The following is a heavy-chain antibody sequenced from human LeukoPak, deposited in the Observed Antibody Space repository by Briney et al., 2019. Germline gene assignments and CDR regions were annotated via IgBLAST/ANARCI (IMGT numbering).Heavy chain of an antibody. CDR3: ARAGDSSGYYYSRYYFDY. Sequence: SETLSLTCTASGGSINSYYWSWIRQPPGKGLEWIGSIYHSGSTYYNPSLKSRLTMSVDTSKNQFSLKLSSVTATDTAVYYCARAGDSSGYYYSRYYFDYWGQGTLVTVSS. V-gene: IGHV4-59*04. D-gene: IGHD3-22*01. CDR2: IYHSGST. J-gene: IGHJ4*02. CDR1: GGSINSYY.